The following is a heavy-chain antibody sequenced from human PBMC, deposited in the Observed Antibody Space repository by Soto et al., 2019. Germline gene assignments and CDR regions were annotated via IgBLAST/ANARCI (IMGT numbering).Heavy chain of an antibody. CDR3: ERGVMRVGIDV. D-gene: IGHD3-22*01. CDR2: IYYSGST. Sequence: SETLSLTCTVSGGSISSYYWRWIRQPPGKGLEWIGHIYYSGSTSYNPSLKSRVAISMDTSTNQFSLRLSSVTAADTAVYYCERGVMRVGIDVWGQGTTVTDYS. V-gene: IGHV4-59*01. CDR1: GGSISSYY. J-gene: IGHJ6*02.